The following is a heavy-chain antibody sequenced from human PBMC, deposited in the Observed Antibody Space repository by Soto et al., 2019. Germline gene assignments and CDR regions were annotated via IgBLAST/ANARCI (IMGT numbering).Heavy chain of an antibody. J-gene: IGHJ1*01. CDR2: ITRSGSEA. CDR1: GFTFRVSA. Sequence: EVQLLESGGGLVQPGGSLRLSCAASGFTFRVSAMSWVRQAPGKGLEHVESITRSGSEAFYGESERGRFSMSRDNSKNMWILEMSSLRVEDTARYYCAKEGSGSGWYWESWGQGALVTVSS. V-gene: IGHV3-23*01. CDR3: AKEGSGSGWYWES. D-gene: IGHD6-19*01.